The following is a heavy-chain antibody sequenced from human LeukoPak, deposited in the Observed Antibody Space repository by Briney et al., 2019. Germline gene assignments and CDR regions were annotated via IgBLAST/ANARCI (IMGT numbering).Heavy chain of an antibody. V-gene: IGHV4-61*08. D-gene: IGHD6-6*01. CDR3: ARMIAAPGNGWFDP. Sequence: PSETLSLTCTVSGGSISSGGYSWSWIRQHPGKGLEWIGYIYYSGSTNYNPSLKSRVTISVDTSKNQFSLKLSSVTAADTAVYYCARMIAAPGNGWFDPWGQGTLVTDSS. J-gene: IGHJ5*02. CDR2: IYYSGST. CDR1: GGSISSGGYS.